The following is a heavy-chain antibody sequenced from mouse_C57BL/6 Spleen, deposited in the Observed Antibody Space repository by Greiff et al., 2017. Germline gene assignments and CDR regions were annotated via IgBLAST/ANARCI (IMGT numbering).Heavy chain of an antibody. Sequence: VQLQQPGAELVKPGASVKLSCKASGYTFTSYWMHWVKQRPGQGLEWIGMIHPNSGSTNYNEKFKSKSTLTVDKSSSTAYMQLSSLTSEDSAVYDCARLAYYSNYYAMDYWGQGTSVTVSS. D-gene: IGHD2-5*01. CDR1: GYTFTSYW. V-gene: IGHV1-64*01. CDR3: ARLAYYSNYYAMDY. J-gene: IGHJ4*01. CDR2: IHPNSGST.